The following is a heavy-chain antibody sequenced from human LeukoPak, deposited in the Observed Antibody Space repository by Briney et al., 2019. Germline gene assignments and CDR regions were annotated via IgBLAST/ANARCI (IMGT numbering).Heavy chain of an antibody. D-gene: IGHD4-17*01. Sequence: GGSLRLSCAASGFTVSSNYMSWVCQAPGKGLEWVSVIYSGGSTYYADPVKGRFTISRDNSKNTLYLQMNSLRAEDTAVYYCAKKKGPRGDGDPIDYWGQGTLVTVSS. J-gene: IGHJ4*02. CDR2: IYSGGST. CDR3: AKKKGPRGDGDPIDY. CDR1: GFTVSSNY. V-gene: IGHV3-53*01.